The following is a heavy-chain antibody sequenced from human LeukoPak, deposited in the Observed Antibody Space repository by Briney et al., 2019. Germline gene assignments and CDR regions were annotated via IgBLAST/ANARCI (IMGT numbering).Heavy chain of an antibody. CDR3: ARRHHFGFLDS. D-gene: IGHD3-10*01. Sequence: GGSLRLSCAASGFAFSSYDMHWVRQAPVKGLEWVAVISYDGSDKYYVDSVKGRFTISRDNSKNTLYLQMNSLRAEDAAVYYCARRHHFGFLDSWGQGTLVTVSS. CDR1: GFAFSSYD. V-gene: IGHV3-30*03. J-gene: IGHJ4*02. CDR2: ISYDGSDK.